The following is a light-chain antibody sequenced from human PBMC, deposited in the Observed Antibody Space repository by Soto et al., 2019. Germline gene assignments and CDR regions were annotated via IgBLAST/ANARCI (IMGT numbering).Light chain of an antibody. CDR2: WAS. Sequence: DNVMTPPTASLAVSLGERATITCKSSQSVLYSSNNKNYLAWYQQKPGQPPKLLIYWASTRESVVPDLFSGSGSGTDFTLTISILSEDYVAVYCCQHNECPPLTFGEGTKVDIK. CDR3: QHNECPPLT. CDR1: QSVLYSSNNKNY. J-gene: IGKJ4*02. V-gene: IGKV4-1*01.